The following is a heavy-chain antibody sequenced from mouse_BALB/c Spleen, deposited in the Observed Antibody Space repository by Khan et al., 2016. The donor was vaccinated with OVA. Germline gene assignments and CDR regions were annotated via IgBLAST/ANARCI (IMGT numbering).Heavy chain of an antibody. J-gene: IGHJ4*01. CDR3: ARPPYLSYTLDY. V-gene: IGHV9-3-1*01. D-gene: IGHD2-10*01. CDR1: GYTFTIYG. Sequence: QIQLVQSGPELKKPGETVKISCKASGYTFTIYGMNWVKQSPGKALKWMGWINTYTGEPTYADDFKGRFAFSLETSATTAYLQINNLKNEDTATYLCARPPYLSYTLDYWGQGTSVTVSS. CDR2: INTYTGEP.